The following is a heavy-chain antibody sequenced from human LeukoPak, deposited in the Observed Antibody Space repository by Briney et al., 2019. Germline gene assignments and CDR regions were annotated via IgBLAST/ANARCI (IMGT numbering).Heavy chain of an antibody. CDR3: ARDLDVLMVYAIRRYYGSSGMDV. D-gene: IGHD2-8*01. Sequence: ASVKVSCKAAGYTVTSYGIILVRQAPGQGLEWMGWISAYNGNTNYAQKLQGRVTMTRDTAISTAYMELSRLRSDDTAGYYCARDLDVLMVYAIRRYYGSSGMDVCGQGTAVTVSS. V-gene: IGHV1-18*01. CDR2: ISAYNGNT. CDR1: GYTVTSYG. J-gene: IGHJ6*02.